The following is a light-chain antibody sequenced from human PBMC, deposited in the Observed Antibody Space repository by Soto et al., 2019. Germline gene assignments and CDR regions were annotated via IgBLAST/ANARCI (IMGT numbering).Light chain of an antibody. Sequence: DIQMTQSPSSLSASVGGRVTISCRASQSIGSYLNWYQQTPGKAPKFLIYAASSLQSGIPSRFSGSGFGTDFTLTISSLQPEDFATYYCQQSDSAPYTFGQGTKVDI. CDR1: QSIGSY. CDR3: QQSDSAPYT. V-gene: IGKV1-39*01. J-gene: IGKJ2*01. CDR2: AAS.